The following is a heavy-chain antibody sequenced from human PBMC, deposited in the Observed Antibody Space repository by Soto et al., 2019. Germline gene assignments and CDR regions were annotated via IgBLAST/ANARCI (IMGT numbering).Heavy chain of an antibody. CDR3: AREKGAAAGNYYYYYGMDV. CDR2: INHSGGT. CDR1: GGSFSGYY. J-gene: IGHJ6*02. V-gene: IGHV4-34*01. Sequence: PSETLSLTCAVYGGSFSGYYWSWIRQPPGKGLEWIGEINHSGGTNYNPSLKSRVTISVDTSKNQFSLKLSSVTAADTAVYYCAREKGAAAGNYYYYYGMDVWGQGTTVTVSS. D-gene: IGHD6-13*01.